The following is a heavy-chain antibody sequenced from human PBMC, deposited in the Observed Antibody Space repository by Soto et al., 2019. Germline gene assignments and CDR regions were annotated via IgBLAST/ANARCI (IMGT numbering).Heavy chain of an antibody. Sequence: SETLSLTCTVFGGSVSTYYWSWLRQPPGKGLGWMGHIYFTGSTNYNPSLKSRATISLDTSKNQFSLRLSAVTAADTAVYYCARAVGYCSGGNCYDYWGQGTLVTVS. J-gene: IGHJ4*02. CDR3: ARAVGYCSGGNCYDY. CDR2: IYFTGST. CDR1: GGSVSTYY. D-gene: IGHD2-15*01. V-gene: IGHV4-59*02.